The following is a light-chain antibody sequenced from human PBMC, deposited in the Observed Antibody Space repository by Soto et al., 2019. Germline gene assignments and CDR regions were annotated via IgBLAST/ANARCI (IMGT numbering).Light chain of an antibody. V-gene: IGKV3-20*01. CDR3: QQYDNSIT. Sequence: EIVLTQSPDTLSLSPGETATLSCRASQSVSSTYLAWYHQKPGQAPRLLIFGASRRATGIPDRFSGSGSGIDFTLTISRLEPEDFAVYYCQQYDNSITFGQGTRLEIE. CDR1: QSVSSTY. CDR2: GAS. J-gene: IGKJ5*01.